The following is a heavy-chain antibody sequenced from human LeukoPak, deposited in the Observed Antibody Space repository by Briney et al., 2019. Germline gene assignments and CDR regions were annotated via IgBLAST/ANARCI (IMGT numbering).Heavy chain of an antibody. CDR2: MWYDGSNK. V-gene: IGHV3-33*01. CDR1: GFTFNSYG. J-gene: IGHJ4*02. Sequence: GGSLRLSCAASGFTFNSYGMHGVRQAPGKGLEWVAVMWYDGSNKYYADSVKGRFTISRDDSKNTLYLQMNSLRAEDTAMYYCARGLSPLMKYYVDYWGQGTLVTVSS. D-gene: IGHD2-8*01. CDR3: ARGLSPLMKYYVDY.